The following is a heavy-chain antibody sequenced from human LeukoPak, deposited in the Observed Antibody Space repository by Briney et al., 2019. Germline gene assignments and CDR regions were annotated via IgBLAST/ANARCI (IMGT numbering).Heavy chain of an antibody. CDR3: ARDQGTMVRGVDNWFDP. D-gene: IGHD3-10*01. J-gene: IGHJ5*02. CDR1: GFTFSSYG. Sequence: PGGSLRLSCAASGFTFSSYGMRWVRQAPGKGLELVTVIWYDGSNKYYADSVKGRFTISRDNSKNTLYLQMNSLRAEDTAIYYCARDQGTMVRGVDNWFDPWGQGNLVTVSS. CDR2: IWYDGSNK. V-gene: IGHV3-33*08.